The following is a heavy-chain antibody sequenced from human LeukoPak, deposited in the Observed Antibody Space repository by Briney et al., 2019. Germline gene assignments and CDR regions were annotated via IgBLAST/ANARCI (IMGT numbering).Heavy chain of an antibody. Sequence: GGSLRLSCAASGFTFDDYGMSWVRQAPGKGLEWISGVNWNGGSTGYADSVKGRFTISRDNAKNSLYLQMNSLRAEDTAVYYCRVVPAAMDYYYMDVWGKGTTVTVSS. D-gene: IGHD2-2*01. CDR3: RVVPAAMDYYYMDV. CDR1: GFTFDDYG. CDR2: VNWNGGST. V-gene: IGHV3-20*04. J-gene: IGHJ6*03.